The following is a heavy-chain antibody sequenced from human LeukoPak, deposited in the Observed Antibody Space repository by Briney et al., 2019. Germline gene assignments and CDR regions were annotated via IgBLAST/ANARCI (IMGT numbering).Heavy chain of an antibody. J-gene: IGHJ4*02. D-gene: IGHD3-10*01. CDR1: GFTFSSYA. Sequence: GSLRLSCAASGFTFSSYAMHWVRQAPGKGLEWVAVISYDGSNKYYADSVKGRFTISRDNSRNTLYLQMNSLRAEDTAVYYCARDPTMVRGVSGAYYFDYWGQGTLVTVSS. CDR3: ARDPTMVRGVSGAYYFDY. V-gene: IGHV3-30-3*01. CDR2: ISYDGSNK.